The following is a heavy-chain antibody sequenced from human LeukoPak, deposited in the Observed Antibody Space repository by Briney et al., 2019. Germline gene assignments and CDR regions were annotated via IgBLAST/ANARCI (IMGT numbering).Heavy chain of an antibody. D-gene: IGHD6-13*01. CDR2: ISSSSTYI. CDR1: GFTFSSYS. CDR3: ARLRSSSYSPGTSDY. Sequence: PGGSLRLSCTASGFTFSSYSMNWVRQAPGKGLEWVSSISSSSTYIYYADSVKGRFTISRDNAKNSLYLQMNSLRAEDTAVYHCARLRSSSYSPGTSDYWGQGTLVTVSS. J-gene: IGHJ4*02. V-gene: IGHV3-21*01.